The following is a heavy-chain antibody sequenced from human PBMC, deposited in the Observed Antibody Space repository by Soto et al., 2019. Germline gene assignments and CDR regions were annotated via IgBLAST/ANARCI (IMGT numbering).Heavy chain of an antibody. J-gene: IGHJ6*02. CDR1: CGSISSYY. CDR2: IYYSGST. CDR3: GRHYDNEYRSSGHYYCYGMDV. V-gene: IGHV4-59*01. D-gene: IGHD6-6*01. Sequence: QVQLQESGPGLVKPSETLSLTCTVSCGSISSYYWSWIRQPPGRGLEWIGYIYYSGSTNFNPSLKRLLPISVAKSKNQSSMELSSETAADTAVYYCGRHYDNEYRSSGHYYCYGMDVWGQGTTVTVSS.